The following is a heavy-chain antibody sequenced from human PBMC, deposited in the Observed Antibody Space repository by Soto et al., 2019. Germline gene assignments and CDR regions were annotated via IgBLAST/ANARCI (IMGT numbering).Heavy chain of an antibody. D-gene: IGHD6-19*01. CDR1: GDSYSISTYS. Sequence: ASETLSLTCNLSGDSYSISTYSWGWIRQPPGKALQWIGFIYQSGVTSYNPSLASRVSISLDRSNNQCSLKLKSVTAADTAVYFCAGMPYTSGLRFDPWGPGTLVTVSS. J-gene: IGHJ5*02. CDR2: IYQSGVT. CDR3: AGMPYTSGLRFDP. V-gene: IGHV4-30-2*01.